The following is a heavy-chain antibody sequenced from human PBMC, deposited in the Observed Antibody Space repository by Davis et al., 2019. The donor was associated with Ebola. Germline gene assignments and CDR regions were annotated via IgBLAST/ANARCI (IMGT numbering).Heavy chain of an antibody. V-gene: IGHV1-18*01. CDR3: AGYYYYYGMDV. J-gene: IGHJ6*02. CDR1: GYTFTSYG. Sequence: ASVKVSCKASGYTFTSYGISWVRQAPGQGLEWMGWINPNSGGTKYSQKFQGRVTITRDTSASTAYMELSSLRSEDTAVYYCAGYYYYYGMDVWGQGTTVTVSS. CDR2: INPNSGGT.